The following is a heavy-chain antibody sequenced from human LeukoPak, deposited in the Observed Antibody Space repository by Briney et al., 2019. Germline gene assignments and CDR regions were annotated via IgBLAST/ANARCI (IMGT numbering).Heavy chain of an antibody. CDR1: GGTFSSYA. Sequence: SVKVSCKASGGTFSSYAISWVRQAPGQGLEWMGGIIPIFGTANYAQKFQGRVTITADESTSTAYMELSSLRSEDTAVYYCARTFRDPGYFDLWGRGTLVTVSS. V-gene: IGHV1-69*13. J-gene: IGHJ2*01. CDR3: ARTFRDPGYFDL. D-gene: IGHD3-10*01. CDR2: IIPIFGTA.